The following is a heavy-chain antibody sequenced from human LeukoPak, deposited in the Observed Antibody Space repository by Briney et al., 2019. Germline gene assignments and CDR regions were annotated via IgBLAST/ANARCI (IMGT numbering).Heavy chain of an antibody. V-gene: IGHV4-59*01. Sequence: SETLSLTCTVSGGSISSYYWSWIRQPPGKGLEWIGYIYYSGSTNYNPSLKSRVTISVDTSKNQFSLKLSSVTAADTAVYYCARGSPFDYDSGGYYKGLGYWGQGTLVTVSS. D-gene: IGHD3-22*01. CDR3: ARGSPFDYDSGGYYKGLGY. CDR1: GGSISSYY. J-gene: IGHJ4*02. CDR2: IYYSGST.